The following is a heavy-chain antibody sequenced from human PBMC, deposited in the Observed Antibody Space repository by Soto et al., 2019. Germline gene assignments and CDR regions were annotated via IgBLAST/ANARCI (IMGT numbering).Heavy chain of an antibody. V-gene: IGHV3-30-3*01. CDR2: ISHDGINK. J-gene: IGHJ5*02. D-gene: IGHD6-19*01. Sequence: QVRLVESGGGVVQPGRSLRLSCTASGFSFSSYAMYWFRQPPGKGLECVAVISHDGINKHYADSVKGRVTVSRDNSNHSLDLQLNSLRGEDTAMYYCARDMYSSDYFVKWFGPWGQGTLVTVSS. CDR3: ARDMYSSDYFVKWFGP. CDR1: GFSFSSYA.